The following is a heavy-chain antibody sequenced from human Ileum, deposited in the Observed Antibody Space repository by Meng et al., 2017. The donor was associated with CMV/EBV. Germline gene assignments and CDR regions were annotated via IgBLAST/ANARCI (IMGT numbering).Heavy chain of an antibody. Sequence: GESLKISCAASGFTFRAYWMSWFRQSVGKGPQWVASIKEDGSERYYVDSVQGRFTISRDNAEKSLYLQMNSLRGDDTAIYYCARYSGNYFLDCWGQGTLVNGSS. D-gene: IGHD5-12*01. CDR1: GFTFRAYW. V-gene: IGHV3-7*01. CDR3: ARYSGNYFLDC. CDR2: IKEDGSER. J-gene: IGHJ4*02.